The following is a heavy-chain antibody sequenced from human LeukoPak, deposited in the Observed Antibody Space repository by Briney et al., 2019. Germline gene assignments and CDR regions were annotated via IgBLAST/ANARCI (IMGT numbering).Heavy chain of an antibody. D-gene: IGHD2-2*01. V-gene: IGHV4-39*02. Sequence: PSETLSLTCTVSGGSISSSSYYWGWIRQPPGKGLEWIGSIYYSGSTYCNPSLKSRVTISVDTSKNQFSLKLSSVTAADTAVYYCARDNLYSYCSSTSCQYYFDYWGQGTLVTVSS. CDR3: ARDNLYSYCSSTSCQYYFDY. J-gene: IGHJ4*02. CDR1: GGSISSSSYY. CDR2: IYYSGST.